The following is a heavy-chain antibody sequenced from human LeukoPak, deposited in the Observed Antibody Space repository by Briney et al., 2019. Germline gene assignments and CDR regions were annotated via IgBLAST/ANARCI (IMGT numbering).Heavy chain of an antibody. V-gene: IGHV4-38-2*02. J-gene: IGHJ4*02. CDR1: GYSINSGYT. Sequence: SETLSLTCTVSGYSINSGYTWGWIRQPPGKGLEWIGNIYHSGGTYYNPSLTSRVTISVDTSKNQFSLKLSSVTAADTAVYYCAGDGHDYSSDYWGQGTLVTVSS. CDR3: AGDGHDYSSDY. D-gene: IGHD4-11*01. CDR2: IYHSGGT.